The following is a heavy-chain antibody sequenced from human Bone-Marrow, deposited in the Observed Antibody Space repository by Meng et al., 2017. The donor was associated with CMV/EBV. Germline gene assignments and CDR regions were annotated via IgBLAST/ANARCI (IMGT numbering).Heavy chain of an antibody. CDR2: IRGRGGST. Sequence: GGSLRLSCVASGFILTDHFMTWIRQTPGKGLEWVAYIRGRGGSTWYADSVKGRFTIFRDNSKNSLHLQMNNLRGEDTAVYYCARDRGVDNGGNSGSFDYWGQGARVTGSS. V-gene: IGHV3-11*01. D-gene: IGHD4-23*01. CDR3: ARDRGVDNGGNSGSFDY. J-gene: IGHJ4*02. CDR1: GFILTDHF.